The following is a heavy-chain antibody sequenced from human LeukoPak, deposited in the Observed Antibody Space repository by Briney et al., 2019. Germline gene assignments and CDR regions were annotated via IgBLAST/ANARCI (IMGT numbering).Heavy chain of an antibody. CDR2: IRSDESDT. CDR1: GFTFNRYG. V-gene: IGHV3-30*02. CDR3: VSLGYSSSSVRY. D-gene: IGHD6-6*01. J-gene: IGHJ4*02. Sequence: GGSLRLSCAASGFTFNRYGMHWVRQAPGKGLEWVAFIRSDESDTYYADSVKGRFTISRDNSKNTLYLQMNSLRAEDTAVYFCVSLGYSSSSVRYWGQGTLVTVSS.